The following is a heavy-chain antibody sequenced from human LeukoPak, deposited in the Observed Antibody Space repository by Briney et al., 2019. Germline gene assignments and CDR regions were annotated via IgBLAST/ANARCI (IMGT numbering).Heavy chain of an antibody. CDR3: AITDSSSWYNYYYYYMDV. V-gene: IGHV4-59*11. CDR2: IYYSGST. CDR1: GGCISSHY. D-gene: IGHD6-13*01. J-gene: IGHJ6*03. Sequence: SETLSLTCTVSGGCISSHYWSWIRQPPGKGLEWIGYIYYSGSTNYNPSLKSRVTISVDTSKNQFSLKLSSVTAADTAVYYCAITDSSSWYNYYYYYMDVWGKGTTVTVSS.